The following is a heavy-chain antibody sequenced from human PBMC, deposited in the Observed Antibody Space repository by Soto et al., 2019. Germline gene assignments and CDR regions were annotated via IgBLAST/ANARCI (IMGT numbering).Heavy chain of an antibody. CDR3: ASTARGAPLFDY. J-gene: IGHJ4*01. V-gene: IGHV1-69*06. D-gene: IGHD2-21*02. Sequence: SVKVSCKASGGTFSSYAISWVRQAPGQGLEWMGGIIPIFGTANYAQKFQGRVTITADKSTSTAYMEPSSLRSEDTAVYYCASTARGAPLFDYWGHGTLVTVSS. CDR2: IIPIFGTA. CDR1: GGTFSSYA.